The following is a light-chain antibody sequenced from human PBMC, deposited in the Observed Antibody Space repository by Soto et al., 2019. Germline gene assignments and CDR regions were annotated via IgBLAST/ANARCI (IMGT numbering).Light chain of an antibody. CDR2: RNN. Sequence: QSVLTQPPSASGTPGQRVTISCSGSSSNIGSNYVYWYQQLPGTAPKLLIYRNNQRPSGVPDRFSGSKSGTSASLAISGLRSEDEAHYYCAAWDDSLSGPVFGGGTKLNVL. CDR1: SSNIGSNY. CDR3: AAWDDSLSGPV. V-gene: IGLV1-47*01. J-gene: IGLJ2*01.